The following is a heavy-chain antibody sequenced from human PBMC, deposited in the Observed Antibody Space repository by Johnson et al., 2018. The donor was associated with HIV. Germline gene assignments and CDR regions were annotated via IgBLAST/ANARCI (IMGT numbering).Heavy chain of an antibody. J-gene: IGHJ3*02. Sequence: VQLVESGGGVVQPGRSLRLSCAASGFTFSSYAMHWVRQAPGKGLEWVAVIRYDGSNKYYADSVKGRFTISRDNSKNTLYLQMNSLRAEDTAVYYCAKDNELIAARGHGAFDIWGQGTMVTVSS. CDR2: IRYDGSNK. V-gene: IGHV3-30*02. D-gene: IGHD6-6*01. CDR3: AKDNELIAARGHGAFDI. CDR1: GFTFSSYA.